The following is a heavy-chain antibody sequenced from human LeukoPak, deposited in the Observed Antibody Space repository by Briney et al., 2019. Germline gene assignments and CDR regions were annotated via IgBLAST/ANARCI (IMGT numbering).Heavy chain of an antibody. CDR2: ILDSGYST. D-gene: IGHD3-16*01. V-gene: IGHV3-23*01. Sequence: GGSLRLSCAASGFTFGSYAMSWVRQAPGKGLEWVSGILDSGYSTYYANSVKGRFTISRDNSNNTLYLQMNSLRAEDTAVYYCAKLGGHPLHNYYVGVWGKGTTVAVSS. CDR1: GFTFGSYA. J-gene: IGHJ6*03. CDR3: AKLGGHPLHNYYVGV.